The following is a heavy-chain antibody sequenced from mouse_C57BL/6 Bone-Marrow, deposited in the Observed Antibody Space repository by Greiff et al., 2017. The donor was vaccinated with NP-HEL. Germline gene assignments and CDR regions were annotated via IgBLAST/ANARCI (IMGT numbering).Heavy chain of an antibody. V-gene: IGHV5-9-1*02. CDR2: ISSGGDYI. D-gene: IGHD2-5*01. CDR1: GFTFSSYA. Sequence: EVKLVESGEGLVKPGGSLKLSCAASGFTFSSYAMSWVRQTPEKRLEWVAYISSGGDYIYYADTVKGRFTISRDNARNTLYLQMSSLKSEDTAMYYCTRGSNLYAMDYWGQGTSVTVSS. CDR3: TRGSNLYAMDY. J-gene: IGHJ4*01.